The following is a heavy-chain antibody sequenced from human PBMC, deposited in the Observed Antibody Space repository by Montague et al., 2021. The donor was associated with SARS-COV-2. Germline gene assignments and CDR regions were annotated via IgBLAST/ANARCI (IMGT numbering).Heavy chain of an antibody. CDR1: GFTFRDYA. D-gene: IGHD2-15*01. CDR3: ARDIECSF. J-gene: IGHJ4*02. Sequence: SLRLSCPASGFTFRDYAMNWVRQAPGKGLEWVSLISYNGGSTYYADSVKGRFTISRDNSNNTLYLQMNSLRAEDTAIYYCARDIECSFWGQGTLVTVSS. V-gene: IGHV3-23*01. CDR2: ISYNGGST.